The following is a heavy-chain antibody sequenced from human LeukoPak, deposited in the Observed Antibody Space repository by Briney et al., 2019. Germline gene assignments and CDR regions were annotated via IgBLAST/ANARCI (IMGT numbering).Heavy chain of an antibody. CDR2: MNPNSGNT. CDR1: GGTFSSYA. J-gene: IGHJ4*02. CDR3: ARVDLTYYDSSGSQRDY. D-gene: IGHD3-22*01. V-gene: IGHV1-8*02. Sequence: GASVKVSCKASGGTFSSYAISWVRQATGQGLEWMGWMNPNSGNTGYAQKFQGRVTMTRNTSISTAYMELSSLRSEDTAVYYCARVDLTYYDSSGSQRDYWGQGTLVTVSS.